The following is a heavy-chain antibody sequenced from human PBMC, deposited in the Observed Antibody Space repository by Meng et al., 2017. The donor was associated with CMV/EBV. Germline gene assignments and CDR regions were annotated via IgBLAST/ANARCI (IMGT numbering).Heavy chain of an antibody. CDR1: FSGYY. J-gene: IGHJ3*02. CDR3: ARGGNYDFWSGYYSTLDAFDI. Sequence: FSGYYWSWIRQPPGKGLEWIGEINHSGSTNYNPSLKSRVTISVDTSKNQFSLKLSSVTAADTAVYYCARGGNYDFWSGYYSTLDAFDIWGQGTMVTVSS. V-gene: IGHV4-34*01. D-gene: IGHD3-3*01. CDR2: INHSGST.